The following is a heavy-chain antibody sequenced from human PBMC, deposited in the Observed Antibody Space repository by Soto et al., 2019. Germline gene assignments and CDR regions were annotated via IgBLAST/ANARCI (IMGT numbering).Heavy chain of an antibody. J-gene: IGHJ4*02. CDR2: ISSSGSTI. D-gene: IGHD3-10*01. CDR1: GFTFSDYY. Sequence: QVQLVESGGGLVKPGGSLRLSCAASGFTFSDYYMSWIRQAPGKGPEGVSYISSSGSTIYYADSVKGRFTISRDNAKNSLYLQMNSLRAEDTAVYYCARDDRATVRGVISTYYFDYWGQGTLVTVSS. V-gene: IGHV3-11*01. CDR3: ARDDRATVRGVISTYYFDY.